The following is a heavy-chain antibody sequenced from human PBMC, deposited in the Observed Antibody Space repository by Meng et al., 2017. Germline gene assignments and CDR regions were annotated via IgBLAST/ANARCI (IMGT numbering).Heavy chain of an antibody. V-gene: IGHV3-15*01. CDR2: IKSKTDGGTT. CDR1: GFTFSNAW. D-gene: IGHD3-10*01. CDR3: TSSYYYGSGSYYFSDY. J-gene: IGHJ4*02. Sequence: GESLKISCAASGFTFSNAWMSWVRQAPGKGLEWVGRIKSKTDGGTTDYAAPVKGRFTISRDDSKNTLYLQMNSLKTEDTAVYYCTSSYYYGSGSYYFSDYWGQGTLVTVSS.